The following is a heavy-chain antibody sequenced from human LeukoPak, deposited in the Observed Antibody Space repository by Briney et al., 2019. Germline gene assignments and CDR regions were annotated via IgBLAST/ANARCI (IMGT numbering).Heavy chain of an antibody. CDR3: TRGITGHYRSMGGFAFDI. Sequence: PSETLSLTCTVSGASISQHYWSWIRQPPGKGLEYIGYFYYDGSTNYTSSVRSRVTILVDTSKHQFTLNLRSVTAADTAKYYCTRGITGHYRSMGGFAFDIWGQGTVVAVSS. V-gene: IGHV4-59*11. CDR1: GASISQHY. CDR2: FYYDGST. J-gene: IGHJ3*02. D-gene: IGHD2-8*02.